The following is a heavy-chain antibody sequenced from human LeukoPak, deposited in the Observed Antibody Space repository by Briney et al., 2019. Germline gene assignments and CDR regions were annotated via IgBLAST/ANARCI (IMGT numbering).Heavy chain of an antibody. V-gene: IGHV3-53*04. CDR1: GFTFSSYS. Sequence: PGGSLRLSCAASGFTFSSYSLSWVRQAPGKGLEWVSVIYSGGSTYYADSVKGRFTISRHNSKNTLYLQMNSLRAEDTAVYYCARDSSGYNYWGQGTLVTVSS. J-gene: IGHJ4*02. D-gene: IGHD3-22*01. CDR2: IYSGGST. CDR3: ARDSSGYNY.